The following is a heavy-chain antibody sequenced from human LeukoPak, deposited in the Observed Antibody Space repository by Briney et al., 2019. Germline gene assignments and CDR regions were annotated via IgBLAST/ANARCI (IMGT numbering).Heavy chain of an antibody. Sequence: GRSLRLSCAASGFTFSRNGMQWVRQAPGKGLEWVAVIWYDGSNKYYADSVKGRFTISSDNSKNTLYLQMNSLRAEETAVYYCARVPSSGSYPSFFDYWGQGTLVTVSS. CDR3: ARVPSSGSYPSFFDY. D-gene: IGHD1-26*01. CDR2: IWYDGSNK. J-gene: IGHJ4*02. CDR1: GFTFSRNG. V-gene: IGHV3-33*01.